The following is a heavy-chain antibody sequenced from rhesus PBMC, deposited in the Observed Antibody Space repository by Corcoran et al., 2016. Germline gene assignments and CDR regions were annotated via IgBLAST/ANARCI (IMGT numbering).Heavy chain of an antibody. D-gene: IGHD3-3*01. Sequence: EVQLVESGGGLAPPGGSLRLSCAASGFRFSASYISWVRQAPGKGLEWVSGISYTGGSTYYADSVKGRFTISRENAKNTLYLQMDSLRAEDTAVYYCATLYTLDYWGQGVLVTVSS. CDR3: ATLYTLDY. V-gene: IGHV3S18*01. CDR1: GFRFSASY. J-gene: IGHJ4*01. CDR2: ISYTGGST.